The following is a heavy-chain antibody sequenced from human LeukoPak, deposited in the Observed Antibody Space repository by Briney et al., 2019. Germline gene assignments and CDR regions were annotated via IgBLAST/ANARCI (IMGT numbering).Heavy chain of an antibody. CDR3: ARGQWQIDY. CDR2: IDTSGST. CDR1: GVSISHYY. Sequence: PSETLSLICTVSGVSISHYYWTWIRQPAGGELEWIGRIDTSGSTNYNPSLQSRVTMSSDTSNNQFSLNLMSVDATDTAVYYCARGQWQIDYWGQGVLVTVSP. V-gene: IGHV4-4*07. D-gene: IGHD6-19*01. J-gene: IGHJ4*02.